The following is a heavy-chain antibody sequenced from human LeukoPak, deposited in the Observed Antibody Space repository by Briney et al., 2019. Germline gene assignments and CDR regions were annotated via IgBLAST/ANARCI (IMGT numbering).Heavy chain of an antibody. V-gene: IGHV3-48*02. CDR2: ISSSSSTV. J-gene: IGHJ4*02. D-gene: IGHD5-12*01. CDR1: GFTFSDYS. Sequence: LSGGSLTLSCAASGFTFSDYSMNWVSQAPGEGREWVSYISSSSSTVYYADSVKGRFTISRDNAKNSLYLQMNSLRDEDTAVYYCARDVRWLRLVFDHWGQGIPVTVSS. CDR3: ARDVRWLRLVFDH.